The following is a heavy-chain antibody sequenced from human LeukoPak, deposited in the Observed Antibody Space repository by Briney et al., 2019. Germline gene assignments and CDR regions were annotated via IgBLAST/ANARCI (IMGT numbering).Heavy chain of an antibody. J-gene: IGHJ5*02. D-gene: IGHD1-26*01. CDR3: ARTNILFLVGAPVGWFDP. Sequence: PSETLSLTCTVSGYSISSGYYWGWIRQPPGKGLEWIGSIYHSGSTYYTPSLKSRVTISVDTSKNQFSMKLSSVTAADTAVYYCARTNILFLVGAPVGWFDPWGQGTLVTVSS. CDR2: IYHSGST. V-gene: IGHV4-38-2*02. CDR1: GYSISSGYY.